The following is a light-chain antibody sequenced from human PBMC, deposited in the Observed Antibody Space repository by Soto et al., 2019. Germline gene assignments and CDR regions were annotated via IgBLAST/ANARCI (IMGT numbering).Light chain of an antibody. CDR1: SSDVGSDNL. V-gene: IGLV2-23*01. Sequence: QSVLTQPASVSGSPGQSITISCTGTSSDVGSDNLVSWYQQHPGKATKLRIYEGSKRPSGVSNRFSGSKSGNTASLTISGLQAEDEADYHCSSYASSGTLFGGGTKLTVL. CDR2: EGS. J-gene: IGLJ2*01. CDR3: SSYASSGTL.